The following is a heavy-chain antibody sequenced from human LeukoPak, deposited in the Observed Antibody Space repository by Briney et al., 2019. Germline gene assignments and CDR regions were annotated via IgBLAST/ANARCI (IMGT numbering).Heavy chain of an antibody. D-gene: IGHD6-19*01. Sequence: GGSLRLSCAASGFTFSSYWMSWVRQAPGKGLEWVANIKQDGSEKYYVDSVKGRFTISRDNSKNTLYLQMNSLRAEDTAVYYCAKHLGSGWYPDYFDYWGQGTLVTVSS. CDR1: GFTFSSYW. CDR2: IKQDGSEK. J-gene: IGHJ4*02. CDR3: AKHLGSGWYPDYFDY. V-gene: IGHV3-7*03.